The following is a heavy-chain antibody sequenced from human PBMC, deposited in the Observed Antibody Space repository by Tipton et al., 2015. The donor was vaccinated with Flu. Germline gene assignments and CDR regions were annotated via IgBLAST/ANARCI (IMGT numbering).Heavy chain of an antibody. Sequence: TLSLTCNVSGGSISSSSDYWGWIRQPPGKGLEWIGNVHRSGSPYYNPSLRSRVTIAVDGPKNQFSLRLTSVTAADTAVYYCARRDYSNYVSEPKNWFDPWGQGILVIVSS. CDR3: ARRDYSNYVSEPKNWFDP. V-gene: IGHV4-39*07. CDR2: VHRSGSP. J-gene: IGHJ5*02. D-gene: IGHD4-11*01. CDR1: GGSISSSSDY.